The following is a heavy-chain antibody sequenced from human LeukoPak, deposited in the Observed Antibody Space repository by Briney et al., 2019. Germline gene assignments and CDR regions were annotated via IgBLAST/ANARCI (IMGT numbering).Heavy chain of an antibody. CDR2: INPNSGGT. D-gene: IGHD5-18*01. J-gene: IGHJ4*02. CDR3: ARGGTAMAPPDYFDY. CDR1: GYTFTGYY. Sequence: ASVKVSCKASGYTFTGYYMHWVRQAPGQGLERMGWINPNSGGTNYAQKFQGRVTMTRDTSISTAYMELSRLRSDDTAVYYCARGGTAMAPPDYFDYWGQGTLVAVSS. V-gene: IGHV1-2*02.